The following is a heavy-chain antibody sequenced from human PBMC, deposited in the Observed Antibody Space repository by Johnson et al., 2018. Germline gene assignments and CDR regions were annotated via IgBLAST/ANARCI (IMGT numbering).Heavy chain of an antibody. CDR1: GFTFDDYG. Sequence: EVQLVESGGGVVRPGGSLRLSCAASGFTFDDYGMSWVRQAPGKGLEWVSGINWNGGSTGYADSVKGRFTISRDNAKNSLYLQMNSLRAEDTALYYWARAPYSSPSYYYYYMDVWGKGTTVTVSS. D-gene: IGHD6-6*01. CDR2: INWNGGST. V-gene: IGHV3-20*04. CDR3: ARAPYSSPSYYYYYMDV. J-gene: IGHJ6*03.